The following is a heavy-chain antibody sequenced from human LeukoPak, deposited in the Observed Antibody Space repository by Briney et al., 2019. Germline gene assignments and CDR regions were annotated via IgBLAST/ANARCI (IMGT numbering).Heavy chain of an antibody. Sequence: PSETLSLTCAVYGGSFSVYYWSWIRQPPGKGLEWIGVINYTGGTNYNPSLKSRVTISVDTSNNRFSLRLTSVTAADTAVYYCAREWDIVVVPAATGYYFDYWGQGTLVTVSS. CDR1: GGSFSVYY. CDR2: INYTGGT. V-gene: IGHV4-34*01. J-gene: IGHJ4*02. CDR3: AREWDIVVVPAATGYYFDY. D-gene: IGHD2-2*01.